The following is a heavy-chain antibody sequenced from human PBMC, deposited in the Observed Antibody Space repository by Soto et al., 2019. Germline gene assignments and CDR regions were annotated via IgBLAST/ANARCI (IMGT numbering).Heavy chain of an antibody. D-gene: IGHD5-18*01. J-gene: IGHJ6*02. CDR3: ASKEYTAICRYYYGMDV. CDR2: IYHSGST. V-gene: IGHV4-4*02. CDR1: GGAISSSNW. Sequence: SETLSLTCAVSGGAISSSNWWSWVRQPPGKGLEWVGEIYHSGSTNYNPSLKSRVTITADKSKNQFSLKLSSVTAADTAVYYCASKEYTAICRYYYGMDVWGQGTTVTVSS.